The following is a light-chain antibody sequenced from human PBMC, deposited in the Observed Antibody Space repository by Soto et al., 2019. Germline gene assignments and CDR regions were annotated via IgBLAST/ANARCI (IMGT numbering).Light chain of an antibody. CDR3: SSYTRSNTLVI. Sequence: QSVLTQPASVSGSPGQSITISCTGTSSDVGAYNYVSWYQQHPGKAPKLMIYEVSNRPSGVSNRFSGSKFGNTASLTISWRQAEDEADYYCSSYTRSNTLVIFGGGTKLTVL. CDR2: EVS. J-gene: IGLJ2*01. CDR1: SSDVGAYNY. V-gene: IGLV2-14*01.